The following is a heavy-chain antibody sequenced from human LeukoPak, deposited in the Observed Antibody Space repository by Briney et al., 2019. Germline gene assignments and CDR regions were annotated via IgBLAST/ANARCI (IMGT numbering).Heavy chain of an antibody. CDR2: IYYSGST. J-gene: IGHJ4*02. V-gene: IGHV4-39*01. Sequence: SETLSLTCTVSGGSISSRSYYWGWIRQPQGKGLEWIGSIYYSGSTYYNPSLKSRVTISVDTSKNQFSLKLSSVTAADTAVYYCARLRTETVRGTVEDYWGQGTLVTVSS. D-gene: IGHD4-23*01. CDR3: ARLRTETVRGTVEDY. CDR1: GGSISSRSYY.